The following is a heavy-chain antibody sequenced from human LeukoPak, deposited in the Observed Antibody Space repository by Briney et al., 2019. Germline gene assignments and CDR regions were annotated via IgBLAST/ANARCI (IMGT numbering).Heavy chain of an antibody. CDR2: IYTSGST. CDR1: GGSISSYY. V-gene: IGHV4-4*07. Sequence: PSETLSLTCTVSGGSISSYYWSGIRQPAGKGLERIGRIYTSGSTNYNPSLKSRVTMSVDTSKNQFSLKLSSVTAADTAVYYCARDLYYDFWSGYPRGFDPWGQGTLVTVSS. D-gene: IGHD3-3*01. CDR3: ARDLYYDFWSGYPRGFDP. J-gene: IGHJ5*02.